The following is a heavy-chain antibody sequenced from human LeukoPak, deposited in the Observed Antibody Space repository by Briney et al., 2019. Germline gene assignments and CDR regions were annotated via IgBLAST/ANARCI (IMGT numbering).Heavy chain of an antibody. CDR1: GGSISSYYW. CDR3: THSNAHKCSNGICFDY. J-gene: IGHJ4*02. Sequence: TLSLTCTVSGGSISSYYWSWIRQPPGKAPEWLALINWDDDKRYSPSLKSRLTITKDTSKNQVVLTMTNMDPVDTAAYYCTHSNAHKCSNGICFDYWGQGTLVTVSS. V-gene: IGHV2-5*08. D-gene: IGHD2-8*01. CDR2: INWDDDK.